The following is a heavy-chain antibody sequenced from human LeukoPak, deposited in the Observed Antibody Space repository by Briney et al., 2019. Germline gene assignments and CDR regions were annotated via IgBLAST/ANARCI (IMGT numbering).Heavy chain of an antibody. D-gene: IGHD6-13*01. CDR2: FSGTSST. J-gene: IGHJ4*02. CDR3: ARVYGVLGSRDQQLMH. V-gene: IGHV3-23*01. Sequence: GGSLRLSCAASGFTFSSYAMSWVRQAPGKGLEWVSTFSGTSSTSYADAVKGRVTISRDNAKNSLYLQMNSLRAEDTAVYYCARVYGVLGSRDQQLMHWGQGTLVTVSS. CDR1: GFTFSSYA.